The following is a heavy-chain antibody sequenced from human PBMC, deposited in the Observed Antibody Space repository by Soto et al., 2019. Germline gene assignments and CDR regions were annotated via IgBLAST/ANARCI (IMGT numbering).Heavy chain of an antibody. CDR2: IIPIFGTA. D-gene: IGHD3-10*01. V-gene: IGHV1-69*13. Sequence: SVKVSCKASGGTFSSYAISWVRQAPGQGLEWMGGIIPIFGTANYAQKFQGRVTITADESTSTAYMELSSLRSEDTAVYYCAISTQYYYRGWFDPWGQGTLVTSP. J-gene: IGHJ5*02. CDR1: GGTFSSYA. CDR3: AISTQYYYRGWFDP.